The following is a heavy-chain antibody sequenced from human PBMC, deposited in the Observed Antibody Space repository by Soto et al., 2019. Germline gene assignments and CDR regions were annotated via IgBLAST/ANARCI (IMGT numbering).Heavy chain of an antibody. CDR1: GGSISSSSYY. J-gene: IGHJ4*02. CDR3: ARSRTYSSGWGLDY. CDR2: IYYSGST. Sequence: SATLSLTCTVSGGSISSSSYYWGWIRQPPGKGLEWIGSIYYSGSTYYNPSLKSRVTISVDTSKNQFSLKLSSVTAADTAVYYCARSRTYSSGWGLDYWGQGTLVTVSS. V-gene: IGHV4-39*01. D-gene: IGHD6-19*01.